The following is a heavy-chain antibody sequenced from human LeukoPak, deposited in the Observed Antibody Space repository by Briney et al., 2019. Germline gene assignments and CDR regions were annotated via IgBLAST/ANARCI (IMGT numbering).Heavy chain of an antibody. D-gene: IGHD3-10*01. Sequence: GGSLRLSCAASGFTFSSYAMSWVRQAPGKGLEWVSAISGSGGSTYYADSVKGRFTISRDNSKNTLYLRMNSLRAEDTAVYYCAKRSGGFIVKDSGDYFDYWGQGTLVTVSS. CDR2: ISGSGGST. V-gene: IGHV3-23*01. CDR1: GFTFSSYA. J-gene: IGHJ4*02. CDR3: AKRSGGFIVKDSGDYFDY.